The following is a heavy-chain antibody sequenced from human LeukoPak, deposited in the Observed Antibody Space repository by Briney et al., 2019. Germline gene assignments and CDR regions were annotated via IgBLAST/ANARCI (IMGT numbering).Heavy chain of an antibody. V-gene: IGHV4-39*07. Sequence: SETLSLTCTVSGGSISGSSYYWGWIRQPPGKGLEWIGSIYYSGSTYYNPSLKSRVTISVDTSKNQFSLKLSSVTAADTAVYYCARDQISYNYMDVWGKGTTVTVSS. D-gene: IGHD2-2*02. CDR2: IYYSGST. CDR1: GGSISGSSYY. J-gene: IGHJ6*03. CDR3: ARDQISYNYMDV.